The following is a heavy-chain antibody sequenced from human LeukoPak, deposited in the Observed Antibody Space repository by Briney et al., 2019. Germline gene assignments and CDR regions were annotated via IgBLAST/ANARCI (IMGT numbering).Heavy chain of an antibody. V-gene: IGHV3-23*01. CDR1: GLAFDSYA. J-gene: IGHJ4*02. CDR2: ISGSGAST. CDR3: ARCFSGVGHCYFAY. Sequence: GGSLRLSCAASGLAFDSYAMSWVRQAPGKGLEWVSTISGSGASTYYADSVKGRFTISRDNSKNTLYLQMDSLRPEDTAVYYCARCFSGVGHCYFAYWGQGTLVTVSS. D-gene: IGHD2-15*01.